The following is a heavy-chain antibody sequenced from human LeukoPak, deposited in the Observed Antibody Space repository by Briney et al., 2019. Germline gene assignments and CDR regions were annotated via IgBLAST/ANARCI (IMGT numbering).Heavy chain of an antibody. D-gene: IGHD3-9*01. V-gene: IGHV3-23*01. CDR3: AKVKTGYYMLDY. CDR2: LSGTGGST. Sequence: GGSLRLSCAASGFTFSSYAMSWVRQAPGKGLEWVSSLSGTGGSTYYADSVKGRFTISRDNSKNTLYVQMNSLRAADTAVYYCAKVKTGYYMLDYWGQGTLVTVSS. CDR1: GFTFSSYA. J-gene: IGHJ4*02.